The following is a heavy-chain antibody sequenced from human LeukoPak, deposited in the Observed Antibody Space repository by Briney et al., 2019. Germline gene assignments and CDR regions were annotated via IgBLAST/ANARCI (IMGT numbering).Heavy chain of an antibody. J-gene: IGHJ4*02. CDR2: YEAERAKM. CDR1: GYSLTELA. V-gene: IGHV1-24*01. Sequence: GASVKVSCKVSGYSLTELAMHWVRQAPGKGLEWMGGYEAERAKMINAQKFQVRVTMTEDTSTDTAYMELSSLRSEDTAVYYCAAGTFYSLTTVYWGQGTLVTVSS. D-gene: IGHD2/OR15-2a*01. CDR3: AAGTFYSLTTVY.